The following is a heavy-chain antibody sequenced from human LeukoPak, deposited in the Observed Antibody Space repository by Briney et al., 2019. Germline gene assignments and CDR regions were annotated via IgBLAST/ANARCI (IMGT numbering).Heavy chain of an antibody. Sequence: PGGSLRLSCAASGFTFSSYAMNWVRQAPGKGLEWVSSISRGSDHIFYADSMKGRFTISRGNAKNSLYLQMNSLGAEDTAVYYCARPYDTRGYFPDYWGQGTLVTASS. J-gene: IGHJ4*02. D-gene: IGHD3-22*01. V-gene: IGHV3-21*01. CDR1: GFTFSSYA. CDR2: ISRGSDHI. CDR3: ARPYDTRGYFPDY.